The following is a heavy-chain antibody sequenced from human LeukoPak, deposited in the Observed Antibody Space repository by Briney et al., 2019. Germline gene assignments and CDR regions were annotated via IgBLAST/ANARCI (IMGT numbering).Heavy chain of an antibody. CDR2: ISVSGAST. J-gene: IGHJ4*02. Sequence: GGSLRLSCPASGFTFSSYAISWVRQAPGKGLEWGSSISVSGASTSYADSVEGRFTISRDNSKNTLYLQMNSLRAEDTAVYYCATLGWGSMITFGGVIVIPRGEDYWGQGTLVTVSS. CDR3: ATLGWGSMITFGGVIVIPRGEDY. D-gene: IGHD3-16*02. V-gene: IGHV3-23*01. CDR1: GFTFSSYA.